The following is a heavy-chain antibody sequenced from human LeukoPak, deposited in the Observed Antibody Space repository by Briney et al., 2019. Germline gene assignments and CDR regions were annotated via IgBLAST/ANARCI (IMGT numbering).Heavy chain of an antibody. D-gene: IGHD3-9*01. CDR3: ARGQLLRYFDWLRYGMDV. V-gene: IGHV4-34*01. J-gene: IGHJ6*04. CDR2: INHSGST. Sequence: KASETLSLICAVYGGSFSGYYWSWIRQPPGKGLEWIGEINHSGSTNYNPSLKSRVTISVDTSKNQFSLKLSSVTAADTAVYYCARGQLLRYFDWLRYGMDVWGKGTTVTVSS. CDR1: GGSFSGYY.